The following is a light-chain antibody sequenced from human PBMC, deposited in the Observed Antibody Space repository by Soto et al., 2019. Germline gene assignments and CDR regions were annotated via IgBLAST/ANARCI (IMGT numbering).Light chain of an antibody. Sequence: AIRMTQSPSSFSASTGDRVTITCRASQGISSYLAWYQQKPGKAPKLLIYAAPTLPSGVPSRFSGSGSGTEFALNISCLLFEDLATYYCQHYCSHPPAFGQGTKLEIK. CDR1: QGISSY. J-gene: IGKJ2*01. CDR3: QHYCSHPPA. CDR2: AAP. V-gene: IGKV1-8*01.